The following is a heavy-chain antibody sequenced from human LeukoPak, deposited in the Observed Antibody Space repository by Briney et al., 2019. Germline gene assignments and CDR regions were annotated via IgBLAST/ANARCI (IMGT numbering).Heavy chain of an antibody. CDR3: VRAYYDFWSGLS. J-gene: IGHJ5*02. Sequence: SVKVSCKASGGTFSRYAISWVRQAPGQGLEWMGGIIPIFGTANYAQKFQGRVTITADESTSTAYMELSSLRSEDTAVYYCVRAYYDFWSGLSWGQGTLVTVSS. D-gene: IGHD3-3*01. CDR2: IIPIFGTA. V-gene: IGHV1-69*13. CDR1: GGTFSRYA.